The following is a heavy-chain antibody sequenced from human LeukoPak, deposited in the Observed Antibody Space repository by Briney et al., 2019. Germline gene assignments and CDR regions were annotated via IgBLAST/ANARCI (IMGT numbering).Heavy chain of an antibody. CDR2: IFPSGGEI. V-gene: IGHV3-23*01. D-gene: IGHD2-8*02. J-gene: IGHJ4*02. Sequence: PGGSLRLSCAASGFTFRSYWMHWVRQAPGKGLEWVSSIFPSGGEIHYADSVRGRFTISRDNSKSTLSLQMNSPRAEDTAIYYCATYRQVLLPFESWGQGTLVTVSS. CDR3: ATYRQVLLPFES. CDR1: GFTFRSYW.